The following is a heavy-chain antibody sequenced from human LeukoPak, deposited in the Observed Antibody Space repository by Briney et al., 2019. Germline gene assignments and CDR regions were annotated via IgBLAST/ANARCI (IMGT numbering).Heavy chain of an antibody. V-gene: IGHV3-53*01. CDR1: GFTVSSNY. J-gene: IGHJ4*02. CDR2: IYSGGST. CDR3: ARGPSWAYDILTV. Sequence: GGSLRLSCAASGFTVSSNYMSWVREAPGKGLEWVSVIYSGGSTYYADSVKGRFTISRDNSKNTLYLQMNSLRAEDTAVYYWARGPSWAYDILTVWGQGTLVTVSS. D-gene: IGHD3-9*01.